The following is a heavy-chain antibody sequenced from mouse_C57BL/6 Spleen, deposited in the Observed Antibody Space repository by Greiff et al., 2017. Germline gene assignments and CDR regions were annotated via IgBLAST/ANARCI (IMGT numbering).Heavy chain of an antibody. J-gene: IGHJ2*01. V-gene: IGHV1-4*01. Sequence: QVQLQQSGAELARPGASVKMSCKASGYTFTSYTMHWVKQRPGQGLEWIGYINPSSGYTKYNQKFKDKATVTADKSSSTAYMQLSSLTSEDSAVYYCARYDYDDYFDYWGQGTTLTVSS. D-gene: IGHD2-4*01. CDR3: ARYDYDDYFDY. CDR1: GYTFTSYT. CDR2: INPSSGYT.